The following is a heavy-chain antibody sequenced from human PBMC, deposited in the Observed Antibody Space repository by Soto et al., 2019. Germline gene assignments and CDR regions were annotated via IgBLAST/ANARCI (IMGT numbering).Heavy chain of an antibody. Sequence: GGSLRLSCAASGFTFSSYGMHWVRQAPGKGLEWVAVIWYDGSNKYYADSVKGRFTISRDNSKNTLYLQMNSLRAEDTAVYYCARVSEPEYYFDYWGQGTLVTVSS. D-gene: IGHD1-26*01. V-gene: IGHV3-33*01. CDR3: ARVSEPEYYFDY. CDR1: GFTFSSYG. J-gene: IGHJ4*02. CDR2: IWYDGSNK.